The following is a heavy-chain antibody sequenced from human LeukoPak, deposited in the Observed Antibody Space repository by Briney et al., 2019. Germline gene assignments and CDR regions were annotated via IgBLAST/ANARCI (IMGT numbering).Heavy chain of an antibody. CDR2: IKQDGSEK. J-gene: IGHJ4*02. CDR1: GFTFSSCW. V-gene: IGHV3-7*03. CDR3: ARETQVYYFDY. Sequence: GGSLRLSCAASGFTFSSCWMSWVRQAPGKGLEWVANIKQDGSEKYYVDSVKGRFTISRDNAKNSLYLQMNSLRAEDTAVYYCARETQVYYFDYWGQGTLVTVSS.